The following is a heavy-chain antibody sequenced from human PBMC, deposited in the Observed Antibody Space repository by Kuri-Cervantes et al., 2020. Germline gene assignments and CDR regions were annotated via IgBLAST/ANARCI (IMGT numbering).Heavy chain of an antibody. D-gene: IGHD3-16*02. V-gene: IGHV4-34*01. J-gene: IGHJ4*02. CDR3: ARGRRDYVWGSYRYFDY. CDR2: INHSGST. CDR1: GGSFNGYY. Sequence: SETLSLTCAVYGGSFNGYYWSWIRQPPGKGLEWIGEINHSGSTNYNPSLKSRVTISVDTSKNQFSLKLSSVTAADTAVYYCARGRRDYVWGSYRYFDYWGQGTLVTVSS.